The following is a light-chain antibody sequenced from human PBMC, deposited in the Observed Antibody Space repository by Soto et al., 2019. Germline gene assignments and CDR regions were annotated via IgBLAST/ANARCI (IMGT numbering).Light chain of an antibody. V-gene: IGKV3-15*01. CDR1: QSVSSN. CDR3: QQYDNWPRA. CDR2: GAS. Sequence: EIVMTQSPATLSVSPGERATLSCRASQSVSSNLAWYQQKPGQAPRLLIYGASTRATGMPARFSGSGSGTEVTVTISSLQSEDVAVYYCQQYDNWPRAFGGGTKVEIK. J-gene: IGKJ4*01.